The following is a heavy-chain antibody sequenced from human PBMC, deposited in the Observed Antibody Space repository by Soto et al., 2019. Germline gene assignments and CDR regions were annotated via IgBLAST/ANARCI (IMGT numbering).Heavy chain of an antibody. Sequence: QLQLQESGPGLVKPSETLSLTCSVSGDSINSDKYYWGWIRQPPGKGLEWIGSIYFRGNTYYHPALQTRVTISLDKSTSQFSLKLNSVTAADSAVYFCARLEGLATISYYFDFWGQGALVTVSS. D-gene: IGHD3-9*01. J-gene: IGHJ4*02. CDR2: IYFRGNT. CDR1: GDSINSDKYY. V-gene: IGHV4-39*01. CDR3: ARLEGLATISYYFDF.